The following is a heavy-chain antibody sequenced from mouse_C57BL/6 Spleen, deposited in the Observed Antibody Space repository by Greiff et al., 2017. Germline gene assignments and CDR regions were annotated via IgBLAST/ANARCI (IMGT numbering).Heavy chain of an antibody. CDR2: LYPGDGDT. Sequence: QVQLQQSGPELVKPGASVKISCKASGYAFSSSWMNWVKQRPGKGLEWIGRLYPGDGDTKYNGKFQGKDPLTADKSSRTAYLQLSRLKSEDSSVYFCARSSAIPLRGFAYWGQGTTLTVSS. CDR3: ARSSAIPLRGFAY. D-gene: IGHD1-1*01. CDR1: GYAFSSSW. J-gene: IGHJ2*01. V-gene: IGHV1-82*01.